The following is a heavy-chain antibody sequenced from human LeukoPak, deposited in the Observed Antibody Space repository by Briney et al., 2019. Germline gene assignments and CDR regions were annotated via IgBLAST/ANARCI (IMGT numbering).Heavy chain of an antibody. CDR3: ASQPASSGYDQFDY. CDR1: GGSFSGYH. V-gene: IGHV4-34*01. CDR2: INHSGST. D-gene: IGHD3-22*01. Sequence: SGTLSLTCAVYGGSFSGYHWSWIRQPPGKGLEWIGEINHSGSTNYNPSLKSRVTISVDTSKNQFSLKLSSVTAADTAVYYCASQPASSGYDQFDYWGQGTLVTVSS. J-gene: IGHJ4*02.